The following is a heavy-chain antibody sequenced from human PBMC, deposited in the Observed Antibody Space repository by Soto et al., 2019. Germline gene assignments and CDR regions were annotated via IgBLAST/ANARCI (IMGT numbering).Heavy chain of an antibody. CDR3: ASVGPVEGLWGDYYGMDV. CDR1: GGSFSGYY. V-gene: IGHV4-34*01. J-gene: IGHJ6*02. CDR2: INHSGST. D-gene: IGHD3-16*01. Sequence: SDTLSLTCAVYGGSFSGYYWSWIRQPPGKGLEWIGEINHSGSTNYNPSLKSRVTISVDTSKNQFSLKLSSVTAADTAVYYCASVGPVEGLWGDYYGMDVWGQGTTVTVSS.